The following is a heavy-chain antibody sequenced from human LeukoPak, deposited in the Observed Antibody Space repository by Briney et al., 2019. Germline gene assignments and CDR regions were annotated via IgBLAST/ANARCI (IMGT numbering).Heavy chain of an antibody. J-gene: IGHJ5*02. Sequence: ASVNVSCKASGYTFTGYYMHWVRQAPGQGLEWMGWINPNSGGTNYAQKFQGRVTMTRDTSISTAYMELSRLRSDDTAVYYCARDWGVHDYGDYWVGHWGQGTLVTVSS. CDR2: INPNSGGT. V-gene: IGHV1-2*02. CDR3: ARDWGVHDYGDYWVGH. D-gene: IGHD4-17*01. CDR1: GYTFTGYY.